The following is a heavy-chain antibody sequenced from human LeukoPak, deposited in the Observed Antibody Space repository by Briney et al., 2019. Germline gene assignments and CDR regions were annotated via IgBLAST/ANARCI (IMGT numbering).Heavy chain of an antibody. V-gene: IGHV3-23*01. Sequence: PGGSLRLSCEASGLSFRSYGMSWVRQAPGKGLERVSGISGSGDNTYYTDSVKGRFTISRDNSKNTLYLQMNSLRVEDTAVYYCAKCWTSDGVCLNFDHWGQGALVTVSS. CDR2: ISGSGDNT. D-gene: IGHD2-8*01. CDR1: GLSFRSYG. J-gene: IGHJ4*02. CDR3: AKCWTSDGVCLNFDH.